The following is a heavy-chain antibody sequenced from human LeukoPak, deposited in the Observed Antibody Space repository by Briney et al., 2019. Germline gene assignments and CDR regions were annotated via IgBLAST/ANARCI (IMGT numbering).Heavy chain of an antibody. CDR2: ISGSGTTT. V-gene: IGHV3-23*01. J-gene: IGHJ4*02. D-gene: IGHD3-10*01. CDR1: GFTFSTYA. Sequence: GGSLRLSCAASGFTFSTYAMTWVRQAPGKGLEWVSAISGSGTTTYYADSVKGRFTISRDNSKNTLYLQMNNLRAEDTAVYYCAFDYASGSYLGFDYWGRGTLVTVSS. CDR3: AFDYASGSYLGFDY.